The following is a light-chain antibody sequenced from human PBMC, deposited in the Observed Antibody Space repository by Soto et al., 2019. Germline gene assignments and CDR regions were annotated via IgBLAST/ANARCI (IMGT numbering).Light chain of an antibody. CDR3: SSYASSSTIYV. J-gene: IGLJ1*01. Sequence: QSALTQPASVSGSPGQSITISCTGTSSDIGDYNYVSWYQQRPGKAPKLMIYDVTNRPSGVSNRFSGSKSGSTASLTISGLQADDEADYYCSSYASSSTIYVFGTGTKLTVL. V-gene: IGLV2-14*01. CDR1: SSDIGDYNY. CDR2: DVT.